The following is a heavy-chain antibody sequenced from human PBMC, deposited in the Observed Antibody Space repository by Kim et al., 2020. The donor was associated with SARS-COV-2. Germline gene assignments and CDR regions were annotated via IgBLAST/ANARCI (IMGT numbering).Heavy chain of an antibody. Sequence: SETLSLTCTVSGGSISSYYWSWIRQPPGKGLEWMGYIYDSGSANYNPALKRRVTISVDTSKNQFSLKLSSVTAADTAVYYCARHGPRDRSSWYVGLKYYGMDVWGQGPTVTVSS. J-gene: IGHJ6*02. CDR2: IYDSGSA. CDR1: GGSISSYY. CDR3: ARHGPRDRSSWYVGLKYYGMDV. V-gene: IGHV4-59*08. D-gene: IGHD6-13*01.